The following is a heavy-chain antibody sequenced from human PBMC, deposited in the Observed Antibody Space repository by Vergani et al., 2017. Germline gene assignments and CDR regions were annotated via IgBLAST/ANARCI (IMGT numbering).Heavy chain of an antibody. D-gene: IGHD3-22*01. CDR3: ARDRALIDSSGYYLWYFDL. CDR2: IYTSGST. CDR1: GGSISSYY. J-gene: IGHJ2*01. V-gene: IGHV4-4*07. Sequence: QVQLQESGPGLVKPSETLSLTCTVSGGSISSYYWSWIRQPAGKGLEWIGRIYTSGSTNYNPSLKSRVTMSVDTSKNQFSLRLSSVTAADTAVYYCARDRALIDSSGYYLWYFDLWGRGTLVTVSS.